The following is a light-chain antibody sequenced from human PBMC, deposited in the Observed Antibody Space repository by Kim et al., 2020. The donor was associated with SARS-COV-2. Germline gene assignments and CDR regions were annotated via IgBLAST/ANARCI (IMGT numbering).Light chain of an antibody. Sequence: SGGVGGRGPLTCRASQGISTYLAWFQQKPGKAPKSPIYGASNLQRGVPSKFSGSGSWTDFTLTISSLQPEDFSTYYCQQYISYPHTFGQGTKLEI. V-gene: IGKV1-16*02. CDR3: QQYISYPHT. J-gene: IGKJ2*01. CDR1: QGISTY. CDR2: GAS.